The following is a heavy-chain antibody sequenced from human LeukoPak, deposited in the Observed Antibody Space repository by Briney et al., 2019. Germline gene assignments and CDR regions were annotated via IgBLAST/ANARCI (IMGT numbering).Heavy chain of an antibody. J-gene: IGHJ3*02. CDR3: ARVHSVGDGYNSDAFDI. CDR2: IIPIFGTA. V-gene: IGHV1-69*05. Sequence: SVKVSCKASGGTFSSYAISWVRQAPGQGLEWMGGIIPIFGTANYAQKFQGRVTITTDESTSTAYMEPSSLRSEDTAVYYCARVHSVGDGYNSDAFDIWGQGTMVTVSS. D-gene: IGHD5-24*01. CDR1: GGTFSSYA.